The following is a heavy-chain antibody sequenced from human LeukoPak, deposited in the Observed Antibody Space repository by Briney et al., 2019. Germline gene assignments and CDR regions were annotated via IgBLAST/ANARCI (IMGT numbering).Heavy chain of an antibody. V-gene: IGHV3-48*03. CDR3: ARGSVAGDYYYYYMDV. Sequence: GGSLRLSCAASGFTFSSYEMNWVRQAPGKGLGWVSYISSSGSTIYYADSVKGRFPSSRDNAKNSLYLQMNSLRAEDTAVYYCARGSVAGDYYYYYMDVWGKGTTVTVSS. D-gene: IGHD6-19*01. CDR1: GFTFSSYE. J-gene: IGHJ6*03. CDR2: ISSSGSTI.